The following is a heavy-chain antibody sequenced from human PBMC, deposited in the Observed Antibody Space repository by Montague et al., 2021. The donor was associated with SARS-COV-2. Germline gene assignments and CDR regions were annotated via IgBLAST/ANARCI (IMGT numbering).Heavy chain of an antibody. Sequence: SETLSLTCTVSGGSIRTSSYYWGWISQPPGKGLDWIGSIYYSGSTYYNPSLKSRVTISVDTSKNQFSLKLSSVTAADTAVYYCAMRGGALDAFDIWGQGTMVIVSS. J-gene: IGHJ3*02. V-gene: IGHV4-39*01. D-gene: IGHD4-17*01. CDR3: AMRGGALDAFDI. CDR1: GGSIRTSSYY. CDR2: IYYSGST.